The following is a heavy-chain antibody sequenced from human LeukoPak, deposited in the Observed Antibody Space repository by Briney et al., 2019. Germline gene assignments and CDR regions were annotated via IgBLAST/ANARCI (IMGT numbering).Heavy chain of an antibody. Sequence: PGGSLRLSCAASGFTFSNYGMHGVGRAPGKGLDGVAVLWYVGSNKYYADSWKGRFTTSRDNSKNPLYLQMHSLRAEDTAVYYCARAGDYGGNSGVYWGQGTLVTVSS. V-gene: IGHV3-33*01. CDR1: GFTFSNYG. CDR3: ARAGDYGGNSGVY. CDR2: LWYVGSNK. D-gene: IGHD4-23*01. J-gene: IGHJ4*02.